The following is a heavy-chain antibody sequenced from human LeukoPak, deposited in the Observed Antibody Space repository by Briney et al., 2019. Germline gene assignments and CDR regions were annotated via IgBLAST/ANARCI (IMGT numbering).Heavy chain of an antibody. Sequence: ASVKVSCKASGYTFTGYYMHWVRQAPGQGLGWMGWINPNSGGTNYAQKFQGRVTMTRDTSISTAYMELSRLRSDDTAVYYCARDHSSSSFAKYYYMDVWGKGATVTVSS. CDR1: GYTFTGYY. CDR3: ARDHSSSSFAKYYYMDV. V-gene: IGHV1-2*02. CDR2: INPNSGGT. D-gene: IGHD6-6*01. J-gene: IGHJ6*03.